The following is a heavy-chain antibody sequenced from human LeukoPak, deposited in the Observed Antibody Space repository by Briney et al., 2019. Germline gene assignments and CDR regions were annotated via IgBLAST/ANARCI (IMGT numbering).Heavy chain of an antibody. D-gene: IGHD1-26*01. V-gene: IGHV4-39*07. CDR3: AREARWELLRWFDP. CDR1: GGSISSSSYS. CDR2: IYYSGST. Sequence: SETLSLTCTVSGGSISSSSYSWGWIRQPPGKGLEWIGSIYYSGSTYYNPSLKSRVTIPVDTSNNQFSLKLSSVPAADTAVYYCAREARWELLRWFDPWGQGTLVTVSS. J-gene: IGHJ5*02.